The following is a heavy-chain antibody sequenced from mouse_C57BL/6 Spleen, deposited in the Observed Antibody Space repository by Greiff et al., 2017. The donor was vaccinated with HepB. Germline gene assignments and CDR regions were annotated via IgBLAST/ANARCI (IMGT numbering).Heavy chain of an antibody. V-gene: IGHV3-6*01. J-gene: IGHJ1*03. CDR2: ISYDGSN. Sequence: EVKLMESGPGLVKPSQSLSLTCSVTGYSITSGYYWNWIRQFPGNKLEWMGYISYDGSNNYNPSLKNRISITRDTSKNQFFLKLNSVTTEDTATYYCASGTLWGTGTTVTVSS. CDR3: ASGTL. D-gene: IGHD1-1*01. CDR1: GYSITSGYY.